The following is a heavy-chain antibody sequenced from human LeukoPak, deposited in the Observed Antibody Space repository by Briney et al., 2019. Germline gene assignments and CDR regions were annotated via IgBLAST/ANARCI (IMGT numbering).Heavy chain of an antibody. CDR2: IYSGGST. CDR1: GFTVSSNY. Sequence: GGSLRLSCAASGFTVSSNYMSWVRQAPGKGLEWVSVIYSGGSTYYADSVKGRFTISRDNSKNTLYLEMNSLRAEDTAVYYCARDIGISWSDYWGQGTLVTVSS. D-gene: IGHD6-13*01. CDR3: ARDIGISWSDY. J-gene: IGHJ4*02. V-gene: IGHV3-53*01.